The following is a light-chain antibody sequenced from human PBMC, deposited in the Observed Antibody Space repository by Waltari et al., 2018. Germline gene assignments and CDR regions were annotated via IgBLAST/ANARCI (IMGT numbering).Light chain of an antibody. V-gene: IGLV6-57*01. J-gene: IGLJ7*01. CDR3: QSYDSSYPAV. CDR1: SGSIASSY. Sequence: NFMLTQPHSVSESPGKTVTISCTRSSGSIASSYVQWFQQRPGSSPTTVIFADNQRPSGVPVRFSGSIDSSSNSASLTISGLQTEDEADYYCQSYDSSYPAVFGGGTQLTVL. CDR2: ADN.